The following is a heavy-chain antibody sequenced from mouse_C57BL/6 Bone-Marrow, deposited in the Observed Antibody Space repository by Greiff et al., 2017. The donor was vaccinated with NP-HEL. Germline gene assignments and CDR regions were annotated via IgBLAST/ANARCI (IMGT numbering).Heavy chain of an antibody. CDR3: AIDGYEGYFDY. D-gene: IGHD2-2*01. V-gene: IGHV1-54*01. Sequence: QVQLQQSGAELVRPGTSVKVSCKASGYAFTNYLIEWVKQRPGQGLEWIGVINPGSGGTNYNEKFKGKATLTADKSSSTAYMQLSSLTSEDSAVYFCAIDGYEGYFDYWGQGTTLTVSS. J-gene: IGHJ2*01. CDR1: GYAFTNYL. CDR2: INPGSGGT.